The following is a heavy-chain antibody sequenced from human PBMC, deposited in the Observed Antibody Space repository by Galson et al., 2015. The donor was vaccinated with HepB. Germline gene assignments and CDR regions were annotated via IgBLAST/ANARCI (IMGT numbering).Heavy chain of an antibody. CDR1: GFILSRSA. CDR2: ISYDGSNK. D-gene: IGHD3-16*01. V-gene: IGHV3-30-3*01. J-gene: IGHJ3*02. CDR3: ARDRRPYTIPDAFDI. Sequence: SLRLSCASAGFILSRSALHWFRQAPGKGLEWVAVISYDGSNKYYADSVKGRFTISRDNSKNTLYLQMNSLRAEDTAVYYCARDRRPYTIPDAFDIWGQGTMVTVSS.